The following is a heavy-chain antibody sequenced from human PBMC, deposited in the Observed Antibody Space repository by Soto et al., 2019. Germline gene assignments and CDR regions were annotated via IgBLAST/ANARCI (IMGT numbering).Heavy chain of an antibody. D-gene: IGHD1-1*01. CDR2: ISDRGATT. Sequence: GGSLRLSCAASGFTISSNAMYWVRQAPGKGLEWVSAISDRGATTHYADSVKGRFTISRDTSKNTLYLQLNTLRADDTAVYYCAKDKPGTMSFDYWGQGTLVTVSS. V-gene: IGHV3-23*01. CDR3: AKDKPGTMSFDY. J-gene: IGHJ4*02. CDR1: GFTISSNA.